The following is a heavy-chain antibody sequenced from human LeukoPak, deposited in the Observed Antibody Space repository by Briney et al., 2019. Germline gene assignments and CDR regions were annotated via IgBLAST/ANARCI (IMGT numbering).Heavy chain of an antibody. V-gene: IGHV4-34*01. CDR3: ATRKKWTPRYMDV. J-gene: IGHJ6*03. CDR2: INHSGST. D-gene: IGHD1-26*01. Sequence: SETLSLTGAVYGGSFSGYYWSWIRHPPGKGLEWIGEINHSGSTNYNPALKSRVTISVDTSKNQFSLKLSSVTAADTAVYYCATRKKWTPRYMDVWGKGTTVTVSS. CDR1: GGSFSGYY.